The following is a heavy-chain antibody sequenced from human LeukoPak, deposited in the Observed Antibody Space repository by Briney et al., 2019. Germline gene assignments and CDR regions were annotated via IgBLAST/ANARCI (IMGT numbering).Heavy chain of an antibody. CDR1: GYTFTRYA. CDR3: ARDYTSAEWLGFAFDV. D-gene: IGHD6-19*01. V-gene: IGHV1-18*01. CDR2: INPFNGNT. J-gene: IGHJ3*01. Sequence: GASVKVSCKASGYTFTRYAISWLRQAPGQGLEWMGWINPFNGNTNDAERFQGRVIMTTDTSTTTAYMELRGLRSDDTAVYYCARDYTSAEWLGFAFDVWGQGTMISVSS.